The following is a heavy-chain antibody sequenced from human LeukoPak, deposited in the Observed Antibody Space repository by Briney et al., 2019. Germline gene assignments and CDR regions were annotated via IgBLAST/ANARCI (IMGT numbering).Heavy chain of an antibody. CDR1: GGSISSYY. V-gene: IGHV4-59*08. J-gene: IGHJ6*02. Sequence: PSETLSLTCTVSGGSISSYYWSWIRQPPGKGLEWIGYIYYSGSTNYNPSLKSRVTISVDTSKNQFSLKLSSVTAADTAVYYCARQIGLPTTYYYYYHGMDVWGQGTTVTVSS. CDR3: ARQIGLPTTYYYYYHGMDV. D-gene: IGHD5-12*01. CDR2: IYYSGST.